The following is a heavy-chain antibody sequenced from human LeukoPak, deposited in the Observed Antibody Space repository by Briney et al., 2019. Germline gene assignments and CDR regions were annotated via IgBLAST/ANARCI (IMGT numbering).Heavy chain of an antibody. J-gene: IGHJ4*02. CDR1: GYSISSGYY. D-gene: IGHD3-10*01. CDR3: ASYRGVLDY. CDR2: IYHKGST. V-gene: IGHV4-38-2*01. Sequence: SETLSLTCAVSGYSISSGYYWGWIRQPPGKGLEWIGSIYHKGSTYYNPSLKSRVTISVDTSKNQFSLKLSSVAAADTAVYYCASYRGVLDYWGQGTLVTVSS.